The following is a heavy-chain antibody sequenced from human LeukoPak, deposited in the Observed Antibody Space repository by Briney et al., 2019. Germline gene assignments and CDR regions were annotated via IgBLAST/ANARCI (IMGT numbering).Heavy chain of an antibody. J-gene: IGHJ4*02. CDR3: ARSQFDY. CDR1: GFAFSSSW. CDR2: ISGDGSIT. V-gene: IGHV3-74*01. Sequence: PGGSLRLSCAPPGFAFSSSWMLWVRHAPGKGLVWVSRISGDGSITTYADSVKGRFTISRDNTKNILYLQMNSLRDEDTATYYCARSQFDYWGQGILVTVSS.